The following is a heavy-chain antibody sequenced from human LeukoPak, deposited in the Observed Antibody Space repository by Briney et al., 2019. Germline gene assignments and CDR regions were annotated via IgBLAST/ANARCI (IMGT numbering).Heavy chain of an antibody. CDR3: ARVGHPTDIVVVPAAHSDIGTLDS. D-gene: IGHD2-2*01. CDR2: INPNSGGT. J-gene: IGHJ4*02. CDR1: GYTLTGYY. V-gene: IGHV1-2*02. Sequence: ASVKVSCKASGYTLTGYYMHWVRQAPGQGLEWMGWINPNSGGTNYAQKFQGSVTMTRDTSINTAYMELSSLRSDDTAVYYCARVGHPTDIVVVPAAHSDIGTLDSWGQGTLVTVPS.